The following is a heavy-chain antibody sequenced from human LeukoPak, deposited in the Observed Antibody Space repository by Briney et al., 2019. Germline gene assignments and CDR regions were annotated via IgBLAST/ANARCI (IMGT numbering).Heavy chain of an antibody. CDR2: IIPIFGTP. CDR3: ATMKIGAAQGSGWYYDY. D-gene: IGHD3-10*01. V-gene: IGHV1-69*05. CDR1: GYTLTELS. J-gene: IGHJ4*02. Sequence: SVKVSCKVSGYTLTELSMHWVRQAPGKGLEWMGGIIPIFGTPNYAQKFQGRVTITTAESTTTVYMELSSLRSEDTAVYYCATMKIGAAQGSGWYYDYWGQGTLVTVSS.